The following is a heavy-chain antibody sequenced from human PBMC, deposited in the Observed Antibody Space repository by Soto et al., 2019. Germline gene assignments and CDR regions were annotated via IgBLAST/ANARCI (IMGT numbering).Heavy chain of an antibody. J-gene: IGHJ4*02. CDR1: GFTFSSYA. CDR2: ISGSGGST. D-gene: IGHD3-22*01. V-gene: IGHV3-23*01. Sequence: GGSLRLSCAASGFTFSSYAMSWVRQAPGKGLEWVSAISGSGGSTYYADSVKGRFTIPRDNSKNTLYLQMNSLRAEDTAVYYCAKDPETYYYDSSGYYLTYFDYWGQGTPVTVSS. CDR3: AKDPETYYYDSSGYYLTYFDY.